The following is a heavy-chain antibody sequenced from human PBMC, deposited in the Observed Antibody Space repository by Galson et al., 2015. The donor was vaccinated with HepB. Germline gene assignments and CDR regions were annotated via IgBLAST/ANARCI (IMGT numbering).Heavy chain of an antibody. D-gene: IGHD2-8*01. CDR2: IFHSGST. CDR3: AATYTNGLSLEAFET. V-gene: IGHV4-4*02. J-gene: IGHJ3*02. CDR1: GGSISSRNW. Sequence: SEILSLTCAVSGGSISSRNWWNWVRQSPGKGLEWIGEIFHSGSTNYNPALRSRVTMSIDTSKNQFSLRLTSVTAADAAVYYCAATYTNGLSLEAFETWGQGTVITVSS.